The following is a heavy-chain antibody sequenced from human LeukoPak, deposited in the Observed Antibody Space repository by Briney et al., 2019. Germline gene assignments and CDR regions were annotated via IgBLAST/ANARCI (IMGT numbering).Heavy chain of an antibody. CDR3: ARAVLVGLGDPGLFDY. D-gene: IGHD3-10*01. V-gene: IGHV4-30-4*01. CDR1: GGSISSGDYY. J-gene: IGHJ4*02. CDR2: TYYSGST. Sequence: SQTLSLTCTVSGGSISSGDYYWSWIRQPPGKGLEWIGYTYYSGSTYYNPSLKSRVTISVDTSKNQFSLKLSSVTAADTAVYYCARAVLVGLGDPGLFDYWGQGTLVTVSS.